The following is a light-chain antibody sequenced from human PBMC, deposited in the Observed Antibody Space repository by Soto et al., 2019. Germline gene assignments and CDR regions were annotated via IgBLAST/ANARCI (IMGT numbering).Light chain of an antibody. Sequence: DIVMTQSPATLSVSPGERATLSCRASQNIKSNLAWYQQKPGQAPRLLIYGPSSRATGIPSRSSGSGSGTEFTLTITSLQSEDFAVYYCQQYNNWPLTFGGGTKVEIK. CDR2: GPS. V-gene: IGKV3-15*01. J-gene: IGKJ4*01. CDR1: QNIKSN. CDR3: QQYNNWPLT.